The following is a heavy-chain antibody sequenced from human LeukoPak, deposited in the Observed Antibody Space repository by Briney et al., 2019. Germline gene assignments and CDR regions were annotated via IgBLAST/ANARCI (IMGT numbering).Heavy chain of an antibody. CDR2: INPNSGGT. Sequence: ASVKVSCKASGYTFTGYYMHWVRQAPGQGLEWMGWINPNSGGTNYAQKFQGRVTMTRDTSISTAYMELSSLRYDDTAVYYCATNILVRDIINWFDPWGQGTLVTVSS. V-gene: IGHV1-2*02. CDR3: ATNILVRDIINWFDP. CDR1: GYTFTGYY. D-gene: IGHD3-10*01. J-gene: IGHJ5*02.